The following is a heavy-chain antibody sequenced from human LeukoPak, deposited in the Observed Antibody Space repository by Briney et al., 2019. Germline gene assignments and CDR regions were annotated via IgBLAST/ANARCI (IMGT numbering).Heavy chain of an antibody. CDR3: ARVHSSSWFAPFDC. Sequence: SETLSLTCTVSGGSINNHYWSWIRQPPGKGLEWIGYFYYSGSTDYNPSLKTRVTISVDTSKNQFSLKLTSVTAADTAVYYCARVHSSSWFAPFDCWGQGTLVTVSS. D-gene: IGHD6-13*01. CDR1: GGSINNHY. CDR2: FYYSGST. J-gene: IGHJ4*02. V-gene: IGHV4-59*11.